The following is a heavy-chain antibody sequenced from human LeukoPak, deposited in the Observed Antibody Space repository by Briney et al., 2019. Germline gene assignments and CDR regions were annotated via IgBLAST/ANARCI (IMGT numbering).Heavy chain of an antibody. Sequence: GGSLRLSCAASGFTFSSYWMHWVRQAPGKGLEWMAVISNDGSKRYYADSVRGRFFISRDNSKNTLSLQMMSLRAEDTAVYYCAKEEYYDSGGNFHYWGQGTLVTVRS. V-gene: IGHV3-30*18. D-gene: IGHD3-22*01. CDR2: ISNDGSKR. CDR3: AKEEYYDSGGNFHY. CDR1: GFTFSSYW. J-gene: IGHJ4*02.